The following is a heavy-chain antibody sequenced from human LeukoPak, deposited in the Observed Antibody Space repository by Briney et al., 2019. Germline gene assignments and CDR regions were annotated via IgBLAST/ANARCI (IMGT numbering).Heavy chain of an antibody. CDR3: ARHGDLYYYGSSGDSYFDY. J-gene: IGHJ4*02. CDR1: GGSFSGYY. Sequence: SETLSLTCAVYGGSFSGYYWSWIRQPPGKGLEWIGEINHSGSTNYNPSLKSRVTISVDTSKNQFSLKLSSVTAADTAVYYCARHGDLYYYGSSGDSYFDYWGQGTLVTVSS. D-gene: IGHD3-22*01. V-gene: IGHV4-34*01. CDR2: INHSGST.